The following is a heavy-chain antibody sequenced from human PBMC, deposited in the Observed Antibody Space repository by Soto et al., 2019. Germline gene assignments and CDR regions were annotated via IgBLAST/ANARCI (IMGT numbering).Heavy chain of an antibody. D-gene: IGHD3-22*01. CDR2: TIPIFGTA. J-gene: IGHJ1*01. V-gene: IGHV1-69*13. CDR3: ASRNYYDRSCPSTGTEYFQN. Sequence: SVKVSCKASGGTFSSYAISWVRQAPGQGLEWMGGTIPIFGTANYAQKFQGRVTITADESTSTAYMELSSLRSEDTAVYYCASRNYYDRSCPSTGTEYFQNWGQGTLVTVSS. CDR1: GGTFSSYA.